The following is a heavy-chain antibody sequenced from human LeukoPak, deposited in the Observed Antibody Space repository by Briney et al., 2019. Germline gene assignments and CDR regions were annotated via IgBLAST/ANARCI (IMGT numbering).Heavy chain of an antibody. Sequence: PGGSLRLSCAASGFTFRSYGMHWVRQAPGKGLEWVAFTRYDGNNKYYADSVKGRFTISRDNSKNTVYLQMNSLRAEDTAVYYCAKDTMHFRVWDDYDNTRLNYWGQGTLVTVSS. D-gene: IGHD3-22*01. V-gene: IGHV3-30*02. CDR3: AKDTMHFRVWDDYDNTRLNY. J-gene: IGHJ4*02. CDR1: GFTFRSYG. CDR2: TRYDGNNK.